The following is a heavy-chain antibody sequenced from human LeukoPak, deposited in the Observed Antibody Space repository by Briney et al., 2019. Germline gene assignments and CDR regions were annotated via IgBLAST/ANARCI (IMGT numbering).Heavy chain of an antibody. CDR3: AKEGMSGWSFDY. J-gene: IGHJ4*02. CDR2: ISGSGGST. CDR1: GFTFSSYG. D-gene: IGHD6-19*01. V-gene: IGHV3-23*01. Sequence: GGSLRLSCAASGFTFSSYGVSWVCQAPGKGLEWVSAISGSGGSTYYADSVKGRFTISRDNSKNTLYLQMNSLRAEDTAVYYCAKEGMSGWSFDYWGQGTLVTVSS.